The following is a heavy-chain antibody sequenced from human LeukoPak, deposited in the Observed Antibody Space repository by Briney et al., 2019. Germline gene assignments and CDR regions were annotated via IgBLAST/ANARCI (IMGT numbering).Heavy chain of an antibody. CDR3: STDRLAFDY. D-gene: IGHD3-9*01. V-gene: IGHV3-15*01. CDR2: IKKKTDGGTT. Sequence: GSLRLSCAASGFTFSDAWMGWVRQAPGKGLEWVGRIKKKTDGGTTDYAAPVKGRFTISRDDSKNTLYLQMNSLKTEDTAVYYCSTDRLAFDYWGQGTLVTVSS. CDR1: GFTFSDAW. J-gene: IGHJ4*02.